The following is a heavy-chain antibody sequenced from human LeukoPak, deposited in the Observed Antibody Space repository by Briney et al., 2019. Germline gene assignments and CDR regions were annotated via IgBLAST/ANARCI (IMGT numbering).Heavy chain of an antibody. CDR2: LSGSGITT. CDR3: AKDGGSYSTT. D-gene: IGHD1-26*01. Sequence: GGSLRLSCAASGFTFSNSAMSWVRQAPGKGLEWVSTLSGSGITTYYADSVKGRFTISRDNSKNTLYLQMNSLRAEDTAVYYCAKDGGSYSTTWGQGTLVTVSS. CDR1: GFTFSNSA. J-gene: IGHJ4*02. V-gene: IGHV3-23*01.